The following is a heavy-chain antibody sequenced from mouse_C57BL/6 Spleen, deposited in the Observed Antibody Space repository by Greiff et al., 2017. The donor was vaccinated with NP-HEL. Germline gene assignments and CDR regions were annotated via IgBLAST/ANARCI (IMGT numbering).Heavy chain of an antibody. V-gene: IGHV1-18*01. D-gene: IGHD1-1*02. CDR1: GYTFTDYN. Sequence: EVKLQQSGPELVKPGASVKIPCKASGYTFTDYNMDWVKQSHGKSLEWIGDINPNNGGTIYNQKFKGKATLTVDKSSSTAYMELRSLSSEDTAVYYCARLKPYGRYFDVWGTGTTVTVSS. CDR3: ARLKPYGRYFDV. CDR2: INPNNGGT. J-gene: IGHJ1*03.